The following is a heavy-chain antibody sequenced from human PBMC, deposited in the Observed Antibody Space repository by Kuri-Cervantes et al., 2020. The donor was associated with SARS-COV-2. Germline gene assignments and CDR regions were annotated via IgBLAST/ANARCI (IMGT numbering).Heavy chain of an antibody. CDR1: GGTFSSYA. Sequence: SVKVSCKASGGTFSSYAISWVRQAPGKGLEWMGGIIPILGIANYEQKFQGRVRITADKSTSTDYMELSSLRSEDTAVYYCARGLGPSDEYFQHWGQGTLVTVSS. CDR3: ARGLGPSDEYFQH. D-gene: IGHD4-11*01. CDR2: IIPILGIA. V-gene: IGHV1-69*10. J-gene: IGHJ1*01.